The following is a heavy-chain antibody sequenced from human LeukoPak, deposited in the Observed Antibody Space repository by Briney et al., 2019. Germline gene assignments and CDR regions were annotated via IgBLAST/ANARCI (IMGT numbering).Heavy chain of an antibody. J-gene: IGHJ4*02. V-gene: IGHV4-34*01. CDR2: INHSGST. CDR1: GGSFSGYY. CDR3: ARGVRGYSSSWYC. D-gene: IGHD6-13*01. Sequence: SETLSLTCAVYGGSFSGYYWSWIRQPPGKGLEWIGEINHSGSTNYNPSLKSRVTISVDTSKNQFSLKLSSVTAADTAVYYCARGVRGYSSSWYCWGQGTLVTVSS.